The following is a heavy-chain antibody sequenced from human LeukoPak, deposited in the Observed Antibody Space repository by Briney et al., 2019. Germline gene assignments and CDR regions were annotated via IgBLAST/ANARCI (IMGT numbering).Heavy chain of an antibody. V-gene: IGHV3-48*01. CDR3: ARAVDYYGMDV. CDR2: VSSTSNII. CDR1: GFTFSTYN. D-gene: IGHD2-15*01. Sequence: GGSLRLSCAAYGFTFSTYNMNLVRQAPGKGLEWVSYVSSTSNIIFYADSVKGRFTISRDNAKNSLYLQVNSLRAEDTAVYYCARAVDYYGMDVWGQGTTVTVSS. J-gene: IGHJ6*02.